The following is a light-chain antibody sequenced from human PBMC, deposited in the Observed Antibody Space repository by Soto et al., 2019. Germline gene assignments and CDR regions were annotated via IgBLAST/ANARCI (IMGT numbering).Light chain of an antibody. CDR3: QQGYSFPIT. CDR1: QDIRTW. Sequence: DIQMTQSPSSVSASVGDRVTITCRASQDIRTWLAWYQQKPGKAPKVLLYTASSLRSGVPSRFSGSGSGTDFTLTISSLQPEDFATYFCQQGYSFPITFGQGPRLEIK. V-gene: IGKV1-12*01. CDR2: TAS. J-gene: IGKJ5*01.